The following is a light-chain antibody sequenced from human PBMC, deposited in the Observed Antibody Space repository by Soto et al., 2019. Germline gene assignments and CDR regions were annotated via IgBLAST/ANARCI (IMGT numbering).Light chain of an antibody. CDR1: SSNIGSNT. V-gene: IGLV1-44*01. Sequence: VLTQPPSSSVTPGQRVTISFSGSSSNIGSNTVNWYQQLPGTAPKPLIYSNNQRPSGVPDRFSGSKSGTSASLAISGLQSEDEADYYCAAWDDSLNGYVFGTGTKVTVL. CDR2: SNN. J-gene: IGLJ1*01. CDR3: AAWDDSLNGYV.